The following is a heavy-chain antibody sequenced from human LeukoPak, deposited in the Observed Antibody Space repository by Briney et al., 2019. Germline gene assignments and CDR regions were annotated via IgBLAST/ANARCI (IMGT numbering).Heavy chain of an antibody. Sequence: PGGSLRLSCAASGFTFSSYSVNWVRQAPGKGLEWVSAISGSGGSTYYADSVKGRFTISRDNSKNTLYLQMNSLRAEDTAVYYCAKRESITIFGVVIPPRYWGQGTLVTVSS. CDR1: GFTFSSYS. J-gene: IGHJ4*02. CDR3: AKRESITIFGVVIPPRY. V-gene: IGHV3-23*01. CDR2: ISGSGGST. D-gene: IGHD3-3*01.